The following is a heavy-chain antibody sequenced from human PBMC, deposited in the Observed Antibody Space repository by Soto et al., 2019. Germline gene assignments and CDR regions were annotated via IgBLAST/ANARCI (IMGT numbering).Heavy chain of an antibody. D-gene: IGHD5-12*01. CDR1: GYTFTSYD. Sequence: GASVKVSCKASGYTFTSYDINWVRQATAQGLEWMGWMNPNSGNTGYAQKFQGRVTMTRNTSISTAYMELSSLRSEDTAVYYCARGRSIVASLVILDYWGQGTLVTVSS. CDR3: ARGRSIVASLVILDY. CDR2: MNPNSGNT. J-gene: IGHJ4*02. V-gene: IGHV1-8*01.